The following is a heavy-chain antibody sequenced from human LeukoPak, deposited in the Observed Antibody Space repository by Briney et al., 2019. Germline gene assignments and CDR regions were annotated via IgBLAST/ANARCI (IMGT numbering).Heavy chain of an antibody. CDR3: ARDIYDSSGYYGWLYYYGMDV. D-gene: IGHD3-22*01. V-gene: IGHV1-18*04. J-gene: IGHJ6*02. CDR2: ISAYNGNT. CDR1: GYTFTSYG. Sequence: ASVKVSCKASGYTFTSYGISWVRQAPGQGLEWMGWISAYNGNTNYAQKLQGRVTMTTDTSTSTAYMELRSLRSDDTAVYYCARDIYDSSGYYGWLYYYGMDVWGQGTTVTVSS.